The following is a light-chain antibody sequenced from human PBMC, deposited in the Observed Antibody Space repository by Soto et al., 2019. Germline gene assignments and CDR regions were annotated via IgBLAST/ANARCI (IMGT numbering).Light chain of an antibody. CDR2: EVS. J-gene: IGLJ2*01. Sequence: QSALTQPASVSGSPGQSITISCTGTSSDVGGYNYVSWYQQHPGKAPKLMIYEVSNRPSGVSNRLSGYKSGNTASLTIAGLQAEDEADYYCSSYTSSSTPVVFGGGTKLTVL. CDR1: SSDVGGYNY. CDR3: SSYTSSSTPVV. V-gene: IGLV2-14*01.